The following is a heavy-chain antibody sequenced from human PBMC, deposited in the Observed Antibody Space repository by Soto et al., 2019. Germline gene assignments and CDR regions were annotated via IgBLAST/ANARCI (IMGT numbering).Heavy chain of an antibody. V-gene: IGHV1-3*01. CDR1: GDTFTTYA. CDR3: ARDKGSGAPRAAAFDI. Sequence: QVQLVQSGAEVKRPGASVKVSCKASGDTFTTYAMHWVRQAPGQRLEWMGWINAANGNTKYSQKFQDRVTITRDTSATTTYMELNSLGSEDTSVYYCARDKGSGAPRAAAFDIWGQGAMITVSS. CDR2: INAANGNT. J-gene: IGHJ3*02. D-gene: IGHD4-17*01.